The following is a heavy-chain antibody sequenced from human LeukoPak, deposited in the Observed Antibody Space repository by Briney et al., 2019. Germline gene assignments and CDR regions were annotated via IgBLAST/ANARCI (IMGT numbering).Heavy chain of an antibody. V-gene: IGHV3-30*04. CDR2: ISYDGSNK. CDR1: GFTFSSYA. D-gene: IGHD5-12*01. J-gene: IGHJ3*02. CDR3: AREGTWRSFDI. Sequence: QPGGSLRLSCAASGFTFSSYAMHWVRQAPGKGLEWVAVISYDGSNKYYADSVKGRFTISRDNSKNTLYLQMNSLRAEDTAVYYCAREGTWRSFDIWGQGTMVTVSP.